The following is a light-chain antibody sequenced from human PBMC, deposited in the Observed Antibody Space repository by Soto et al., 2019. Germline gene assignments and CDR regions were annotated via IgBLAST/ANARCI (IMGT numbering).Light chain of an antibody. CDR2: DVT. Sequence: QSALTQPRSVSGSPVESVTISCTGSTSDVGSYNYVSWDQQYPGKAPKVMIYDVTERPSEVPDRFSGSKSGNTASLTISGLEAEDEAEYFWCSYSGSDTLLFGGGTKLTVL. CDR1: TSDVGSYNY. V-gene: IGLV2-11*01. J-gene: IGLJ3*02. CDR3: CSYSGSDTLL.